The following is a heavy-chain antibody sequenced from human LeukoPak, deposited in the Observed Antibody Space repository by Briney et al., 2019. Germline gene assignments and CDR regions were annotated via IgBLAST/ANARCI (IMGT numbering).Heavy chain of an antibody. CDR3: ARSGGYGSGSHYY. J-gene: IGHJ4*02. CDR2: INRSGST. D-gene: IGHD3-10*01. Sequence: SETLSLTCTVSGGSISSSSYYWGWIRQPPGKGLEWIGEINRSGSTNYNPSLKSRVTISVDTSKNQFSLKLSSVTAADTAVYYCARSGGYGSGSHYYWGQGTLVTVSS. V-gene: IGHV4-39*07. CDR1: GGSISSSSYY.